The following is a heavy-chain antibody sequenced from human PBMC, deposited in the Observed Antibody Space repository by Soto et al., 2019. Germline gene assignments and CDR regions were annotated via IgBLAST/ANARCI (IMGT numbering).Heavy chain of an antibody. J-gene: IGHJ4*02. Sequence: GGSLRLSCAASGFTFSSYAMSWVRQAPGKGLEWVSAISGSGGSTYYADSVKGRFTISRDNSKNTLYLQMNSLRDEDTAVYYCARASEPITIFPGWRDYWGQGTLVTVSS. CDR1: GFTFSSYA. D-gene: IGHD3-9*01. CDR3: ARASEPITIFPGWRDY. CDR2: ISGSGGST. V-gene: IGHV3-23*01.